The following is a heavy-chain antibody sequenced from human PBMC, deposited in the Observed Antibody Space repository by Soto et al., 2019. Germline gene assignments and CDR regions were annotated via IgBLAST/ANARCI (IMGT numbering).Heavy chain of an antibody. D-gene: IGHD3-9*01. CDR2: ISGYNGNT. V-gene: IGHV1-18*01. J-gene: IGHJ4*02. Sequence: ASVKVSCKSSGYGFSNYNFCWVRQAPGQGLEWLGWISGYNGNTNYAQKLQGRVTMTTDTSTSTAYMELRSLRSDDTAVYYCARDSSDYDILTGYSHYYDSSHHFDDWGQGTLVTVSS. CDR1: GYGFSNYN. CDR3: ARDSSDYDILTGYSHYYDSSHHFDD.